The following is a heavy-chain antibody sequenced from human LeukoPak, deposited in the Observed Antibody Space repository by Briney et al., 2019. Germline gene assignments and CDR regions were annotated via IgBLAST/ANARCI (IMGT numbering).Heavy chain of an antibody. V-gene: IGHV4-4*07. Sequence: SETLSLTCTVSGGSISSYYWSWLRQPAGKGLEWIGRIYTSGSTNYNPSLKSRVTMSVDTSKNQFSLRLSSVTAADTAVHYCARDKDSSSWYFDYWGQGTLVTVSS. CDR2: IYTSGST. CDR1: GGSISSYY. CDR3: ARDKDSSSWYFDY. J-gene: IGHJ4*02. D-gene: IGHD6-13*01.